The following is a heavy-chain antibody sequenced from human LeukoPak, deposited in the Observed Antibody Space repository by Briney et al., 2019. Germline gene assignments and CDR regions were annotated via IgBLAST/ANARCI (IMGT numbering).Heavy chain of an antibody. J-gene: IGHJ4*02. D-gene: IGHD6-19*01. Sequence: SETLSLTCAVYGGSFSGYYWSWIRQPPGKGLEWIGEINHSGSTNYNPSLKSRVTISVDTSKNQFSLKLSSVTAADTAVYYCARVSKQWLVRVYYFDYWGQGTLVTFSS. V-gene: IGHV4-34*01. CDR2: INHSGST. CDR1: GGSFSGYY. CDR3: ARVSKQWLVRVYYFDY.